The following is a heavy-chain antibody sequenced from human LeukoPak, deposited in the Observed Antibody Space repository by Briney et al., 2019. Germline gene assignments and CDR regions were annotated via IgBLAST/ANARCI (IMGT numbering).Heavy chain of an antibody. CDR3: AGSVYCSGGNCYFDY. CDR1: GGSISSDAYS. CDR2: IFHSGST. V-gene: IGHV4-30-2*01. J-gene: IGHJ4*02. Sequence: SQTLSLTCVVSGGSISSDAYSWRWIRQPPGKGLEWIAYIFHSGSTFYNPSLQSRVTMSVDRSKNQFSLNLSSVTAADTAVYYCAGSVYCSGGNCYFDYWGQGTLVTVSS. D-gene: IGHD2-15*01.